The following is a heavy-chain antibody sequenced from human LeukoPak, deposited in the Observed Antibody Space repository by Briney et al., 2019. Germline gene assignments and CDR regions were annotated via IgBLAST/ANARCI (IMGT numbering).Heavy chain of an antibody. D-gene: IGHD2-2*01. CDR2: ISGSGGST. Sequence: QTGGSLRLSCAASGFTFSGYAMSWVRQAPGKGLEWVSAISGSGGSTYYADSVKGRFTIPRDNSKNTLYLQMNSLRAEDTAVYYCAKGRLGYCSSTSCLSSPWGQGTLVTVSS. CDR1: GFTFSGYA. CDR3: AKGRLGYCSSTSCLSSP. J-gene: IGHJ5*02. V-gene: IGHV3-23*01.